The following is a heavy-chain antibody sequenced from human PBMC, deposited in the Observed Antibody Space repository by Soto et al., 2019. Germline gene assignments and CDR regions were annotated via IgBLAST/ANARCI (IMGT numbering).Heavy chain of an antibody. V-gene: IGHV1-18*01. Sequence: ASVKVSCKASGYTFNTYGISWVRQAPGQGLEWMGWISTYSGNTKYSQKLQGRVTMTTDTSTSTAYMELRSLTSDDTAVYYCAREFVVRGVTSRLDPWGQGTLVTVSS. D-gene: IGHD3-10*01. CDR3: AREFVVRGVTSRLDP. CDR1: GYTFNTYG. J-gene: IGHJ5*02. CDR2: ISTYSGNT.